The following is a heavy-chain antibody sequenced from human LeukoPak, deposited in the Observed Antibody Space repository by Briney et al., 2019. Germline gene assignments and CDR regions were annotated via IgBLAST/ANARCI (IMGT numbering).Heavy chain of an antibody. Sequence: SETLSLTCTVSGGSISSSSYYWGWIRQPPGKGLEWIGSIYYSGSTYYNPSLKSRVTISVDTSKNQFSLKLSSVTAADTAVYYCARAVESHAFDIWGQGTMVTVSS. CDR2: IYYSGST. V-gene: IGHV4-39*07. J-gene: IGHJ3*02. CDR3: ARAVESHAFDI. CDR1: GGSISSSSYY.